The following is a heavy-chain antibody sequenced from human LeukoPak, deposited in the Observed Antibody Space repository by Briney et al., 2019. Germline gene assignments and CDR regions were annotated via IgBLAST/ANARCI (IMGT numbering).Heavy chain of an antibody. Sequence: ASVKVSCKAPGYTFTGYYMHWVRQAPGQGLEWMGRINPNSGGTNYAQKFQGRVTMTRDTSISTAYMELSRLRSDDMAVYYCARVGGRYSYGYYYYMDVWGKGTTVTVSS. CDR1: GYTFTGYY. J-gene: IGHJ6*03. CDR3: ARVGGRYSYGYYYYMDV. D-gene: IGHD5-18*01. V-gene: IGHV1-2*06. CDR2: INPNSGGT.